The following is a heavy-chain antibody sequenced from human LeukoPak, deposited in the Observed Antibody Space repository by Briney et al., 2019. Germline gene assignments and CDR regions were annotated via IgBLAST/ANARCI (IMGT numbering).Heavy chain of an antibody. CDR2: IKRDGSEE. Sequence: GALRLSCAASGFTFSTSWMTWVRQAPGKGLEWVGNIKRDGSEEYYVDSVKGRFTISRDNAKNSLYLQMNTLRVEDTAVYYCVRDPYDNSGYSFGAFDIWGQGTLVTVSS. D-gene: IGHD3-22*01. CDR3: VRDPYDNSGYSFGAFDI. J-gene: IGHJ3*02. V-gene: IGHV3-7*01. CDR1: GFTFSTSW.